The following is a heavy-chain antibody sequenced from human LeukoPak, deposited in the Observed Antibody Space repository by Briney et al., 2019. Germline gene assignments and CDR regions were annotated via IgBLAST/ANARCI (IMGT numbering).Heavy chain of an antibody. D-gene: IGHD6-6*01. CDR2: IYYSGST. Sequence: SETLSLTCTVSGGSISSYYWSWIRQPPGKGLEWIGYIYYSGSTNYNPSLKSRVTISVDTSKNQFSLKLSSVTAADTAVYYCASSRYSGSSLDYWGQGTLVTVSS. CDR3: ASSRYSGSSLDY. V-gene: IGHV4-59*01. CDR1: GGSISSYY. J-gene: IGHJ4*02.